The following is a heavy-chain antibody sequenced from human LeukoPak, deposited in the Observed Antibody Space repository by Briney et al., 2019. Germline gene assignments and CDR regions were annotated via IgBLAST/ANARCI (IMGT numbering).Heavy chain of an antibody. CDR2: INHSGST. CDR1: GGSFSGYY. CDR3: ARGQRWELLSYYFDY. J-gene: IGHJ4*02. V-gene: IGHV4-34*01. D-gene: IGHD1-26*01. Sequence: PSETLSLTCAVYGGSFSGYYRSWIRQPPGKGLEWIGEINHSGSTNYNPSLKSRVTISVDTSKNQFSLKLSSVTAADTAVYYCARGQRWELLSYYFDYWGQGTLVTVSS.